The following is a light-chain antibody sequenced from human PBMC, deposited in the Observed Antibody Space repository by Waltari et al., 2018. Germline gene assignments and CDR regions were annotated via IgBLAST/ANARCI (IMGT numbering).Light chain of an antibody. V-gene: IGLV2-14*01. CDR2: EVS. CDR1: RIDVGGYTY. CDR3: SSYTSSSTVV. Sequence: QSALTQPASASGSPGPPSHLSCTGTRIDVGGYTYVPWYQPHPGKAPKLMVYEVSNRPSGVSNRFSGSKSGNTASLTISGLQAEDEADYYCSSYTSSSTVVFGGGTKLTVL. J-gene: IGLJ2*01.